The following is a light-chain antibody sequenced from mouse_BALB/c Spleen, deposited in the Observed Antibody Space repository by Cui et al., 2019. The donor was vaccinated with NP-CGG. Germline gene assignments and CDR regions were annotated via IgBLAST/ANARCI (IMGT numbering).Light chain of an antibody. J-gene: IGLJ1*01. V-gene: IGLV1*01. CDR1: TGAVTTNNY. Sequence: QAVVTQESALTTSPGETVTLTCRPSTGAVTTNNYAKWVQEKSDHLFTGLIGGTNNRAPGVPARFSGSLIGDKAALTIIGAQTEDEAIYFCALWYSNHWVFGGGTKLTVL. CDR2: GTN. CDR3: ALWYSNHWV.